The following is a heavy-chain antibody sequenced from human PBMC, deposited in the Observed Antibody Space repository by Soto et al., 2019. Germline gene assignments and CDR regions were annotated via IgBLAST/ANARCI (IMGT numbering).Heavy chain of an antibody. CDR1: GYTFTSYG. V-gene: IGHV1-18*01. CDR2: ISAYNGNT. J-gene: IGHJ5*02. D-gene: IGHD3-22*01. CDR3: AKGNYYDSSGYYYLVDWFDP. Sequence: ASVKVSCKASGYTFTSYGISWVRQAPGQGLEWMGWISAYNGNTNYAQKLQGRVTMTTDTSTSTAYMELRSLRSDDTAVYYCAKGNYYDSSGYYYLVDWFDPWGQGTLVTVS.